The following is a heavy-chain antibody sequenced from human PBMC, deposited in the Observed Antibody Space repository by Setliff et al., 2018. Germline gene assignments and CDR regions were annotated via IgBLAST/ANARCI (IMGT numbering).Heavy chain of an antibody. CDR1: GGSISGYF. D-gene: IGHD6-25*01. V-gene: IGHV4-39*01. CDR2: IYYNGNT. Sequence: SETLSLTCTVSGGSISGYFWGWIRQPPGKGLEWIGRIYYNGNTYYNASLKSRLTISVDTSKNQFSLKLSSVTAADTAVYYCARMSGFLYMDVWGKGTTVTVSS. J-gene: IGHJ6*03. CDR3: ARMSGFLYMDV.